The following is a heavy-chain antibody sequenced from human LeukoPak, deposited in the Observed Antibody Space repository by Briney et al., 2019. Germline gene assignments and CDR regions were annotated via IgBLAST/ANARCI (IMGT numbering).Heavy chain of an antibody. CDR2: IYYSGST. Sequence: SETLSLTCTVSGGSISSYYWSWIRQPPGKGLEWIGYIYYSGSTNYNPSLKSRVTISVDTSKNQFSLKLSSVTAADTAVYYCARVKVVVAATHYYYYMDVWGKGTTVTISS. J-gene: IGHJ6*03. CDR3: ARVKVVVAATHYYYYMDV. D-gene: IGHD2-15*01. CDR1: GGSISSYY. V-gene: IGHV4-59*01.